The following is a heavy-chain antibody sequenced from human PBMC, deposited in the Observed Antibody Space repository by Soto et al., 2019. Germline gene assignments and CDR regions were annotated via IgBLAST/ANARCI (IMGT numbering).Heavy chain of an antibody. Sequence: SVKVSCKASGGTFSSYAISWVRQAPGQGLEWMGGIIPIFGTANYAQKFQGRVTITADESTSTAYMELSSLRSEDTAVYYCASQSRPSGSSPFYFDYWGQGTLVTVSS. CDR2: IIPIFGTA. D-gene: IGHD1-26*01. CDR3: ASQSRPSGSSPFYFDY. V-gene: IGHV1-69*13. J-gene: IGHJ4*02. CDR1: GGTFSSYA.